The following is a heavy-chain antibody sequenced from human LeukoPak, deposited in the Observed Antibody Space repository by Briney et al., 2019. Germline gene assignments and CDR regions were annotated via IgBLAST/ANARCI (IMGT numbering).Heavy chain of an antibody. CDR2: ITTHGSKK. CDR1: GFTFSSYS. CDR3: AKDSGVLRHFDWLSYFDY. V-gene: IGHV3-7*01. Sequence: GGTLRLSCAAPGFTFSSYSMSWVRQAPGKGLEGVADITTHGSKKYYAAPAKGRFTVPRDNAKNSLYLQMNSLRAADTAVYYCAKDSGVLRHFDWLSYFDYWGQGTLVTVSS. J-gene: IGHJ4*02. D-gene: IGHD3-9*01.